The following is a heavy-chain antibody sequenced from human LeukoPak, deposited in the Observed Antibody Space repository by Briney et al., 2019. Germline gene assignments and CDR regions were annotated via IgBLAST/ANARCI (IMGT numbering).Heavy chain of an antibody. V-gene: IGHV1-8*01. D-gene: IGHD3-3*01. CDR3: ARGRRYYDFWSGYDGSPYYYMDV. J-gene: IGHJ6*03. CDR2: MNPNSGNT. CDR1: GYTFTSYD. Sequence: GASVKVSCKASGYTFTSYDINWVRQATGQGLEWMGWMNPNSGNTGYAQKFQGRVTMTRNTSISTAYMELSSLRSEDTAVYYCARGRRYYDFWSGYDGSPYYYMDVWGKGTTVTVSS.